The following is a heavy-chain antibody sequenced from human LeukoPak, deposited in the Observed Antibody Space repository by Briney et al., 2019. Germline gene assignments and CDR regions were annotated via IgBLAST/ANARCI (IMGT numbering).Heavy chain of an antibody. CDR2: ISYDGSNK. J-gene: IGHJ3*02. Sequence: PGGSLRLSCAASGFTFSSYAMHWVRQAPGEGLEWVTVISYDGSNKYYTDSVRGRFTVSRDNSKNTLYLQMNSLRAEDTAVYYCAKDQFSSSATGAFDIWGHGTMVTVS. CDR1: GFTFSSYA. V-gene: IGHV3-30*04. D-gene: IGHD6-13*01. CDR3: AKDQFSSSATGAFDI.